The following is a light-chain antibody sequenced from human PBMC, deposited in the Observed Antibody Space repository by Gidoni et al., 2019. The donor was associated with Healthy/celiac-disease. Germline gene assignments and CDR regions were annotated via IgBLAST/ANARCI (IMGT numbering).Light chain of an antibody. J-gene: IGKJ1*01. CDR1: QDISNY. V-gene: IGKV1-33*01. CDR3: QQYDNLPRWT. Sequence: DIQMTQSPSSLSASVGDRVTITCQASQDISNYLNWYQQKPGKAPKLLIYDASNLETGVPSRCSGSGSGTDFTFTISSLQPEVIATYYCQQYDNLPRWTFGQXTKVEIK. CDR2: DAS.